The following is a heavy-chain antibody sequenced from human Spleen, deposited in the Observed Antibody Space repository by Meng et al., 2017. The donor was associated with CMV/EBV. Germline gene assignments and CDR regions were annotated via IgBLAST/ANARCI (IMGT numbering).Heavy chain of an antibody. CDR3: AKGGYSYDY. CDR1: GFTFTNYA. D-gene: IGHD5-18*01. Sequence: GESLKISCAASGFTFTNYAMTWVRQAPGKGLEWVSAISDNGGNTYYADSVKGRFTISRDNSKNTLYLQMNSLRAEDTAVYYCAKGGYSYDYCGQGTLVTVSS. CDR2: ISDNGGNT. V-gene: IGHV3-23*01. J-gene: IGHJ4*02.